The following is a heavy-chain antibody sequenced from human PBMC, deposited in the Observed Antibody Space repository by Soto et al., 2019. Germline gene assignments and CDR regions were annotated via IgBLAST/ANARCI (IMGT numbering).Heavy chain of an antibody. J-gene: IGHJ6*02. D-gene: IGHD5-18*01. Sequence: QVQLLQSGAEVKRPGASLKVSCKPSGLRFNNYAIHWVRQAPGQRLEWMGWIHGGNAATKYSQKFQGRVTLSRDISTKTVYMDLSRLSSEDTSLYYCASSVTEYSYDRLDVWGPGTTVTVAS. CDR3: ASSVTEYSYDRLDV. CDR2: IHGGNAAT. V-gene: IGHV1-3*01. CDR1: GLRFNNYA.